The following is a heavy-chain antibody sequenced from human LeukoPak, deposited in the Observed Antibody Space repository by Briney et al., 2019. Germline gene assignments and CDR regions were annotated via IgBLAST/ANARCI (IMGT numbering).Heavy chain of an antibody. CDR1: GFTFTDYY. J-gene: IGHJ3*02. CDR2: ISGGSRTM. CDR3: ARARSLSGTIMGAFDI. D-gene: IGHD1-26*01. V-gene: IGHV3-11*04. Sequence: GGSLRLSCAASGFTFTDYYMNWIRQAPGKGLEWVSSISGGSRTMHYADSVKGRFTTSRDNAKNSLFLQMNSLRAEDTAVYYCARARSLSGTIMGAFDIWGQGTMVTVSS.